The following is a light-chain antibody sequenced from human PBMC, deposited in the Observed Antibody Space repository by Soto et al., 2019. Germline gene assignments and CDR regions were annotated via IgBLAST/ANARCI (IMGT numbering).Light chain of an antibody. Sequence: DIQMTPSPSSLSASVGDRVTITCQASQDISNYLNWYQQKPGKAPKLLIYDASNLETGVPSRFSGSGSGTDFTFTISSPQPEAIATYYCQQYDNRPPLFGGGTKVEIK. J-gene: IGKJ4*01. CDR1: QDISNY. CDR2: DAS. CDR3: QQYDNRPPL. V-gene: IGKV1-33*01.